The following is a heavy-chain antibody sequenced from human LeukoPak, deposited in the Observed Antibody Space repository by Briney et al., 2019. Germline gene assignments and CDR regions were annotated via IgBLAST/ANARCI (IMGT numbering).Heavy chain of an antibody. CDR3: AKDVSYSSGCDY. CDR2: IRYDGTNK. V-gene: IGHV3-30*02. Sequence: TGGSLRLSCAASEFTFSSYGMHWVRQAPGKGLEWVAFIRYDGTNKYYVDSAKGRFTISRDNSKNTLYLQMNSLRAEDTAVYYCAKDVSYSSGCDYWGQGTLVTVSS. CDR1: EFTFSSYG. J-gene: IGHJ4*02. D-gene: IGHD6-19*01.